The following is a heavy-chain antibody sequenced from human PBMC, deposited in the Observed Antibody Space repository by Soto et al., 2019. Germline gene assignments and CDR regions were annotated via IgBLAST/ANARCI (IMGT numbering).Heavy chain of an antibody. Sequence: EVQLLESGGGLVQPGGSLRLSCAASGFTFSSYAMSWVRQAPGKGLEWVSAISGSGGSTYYADSVKGRFTISRDNSKNKLYLQMNSPRAEDTAVYFCAKTVYSSGWYFFDYWGQGTLVTVSS. CDR1: GFTFSSYA. V-gene: IGHV3-23*01. CDR2: ISGSGGST. D-gene: IGHD6-19*01. J-gene: IGHJ4*02. CDR3: AKTVYSSGWYFFDY.